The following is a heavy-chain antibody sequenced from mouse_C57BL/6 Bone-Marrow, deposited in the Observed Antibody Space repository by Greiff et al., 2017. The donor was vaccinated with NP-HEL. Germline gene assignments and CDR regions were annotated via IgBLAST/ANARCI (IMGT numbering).Heavy chain of an antibody. D-gene: IGHD1-1*01. Sequence: EVQLVESGPVLVKPGASVKMSCKASGYTFTDYYMNWVKQSHGKSLEWIGVINPYNGGTRYNQKFKGKATLTVDKSSSTAYMELNSLTSEDSAVYYCAIDYYGSSDYFDYWGQGTTLTVSS. J-gene: IGHJ2*01. V-gene: IGHV1-19*01. CDR3: AIDYYGSSDYFDY. CDR1: GYTFTDYY. CDR2: INPYNGGT.